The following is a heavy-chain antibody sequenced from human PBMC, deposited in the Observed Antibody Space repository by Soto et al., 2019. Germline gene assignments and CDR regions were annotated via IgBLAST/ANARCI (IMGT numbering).Heavy chain of an antibody. Sequence: GGSLRLSCAASGFTFSSYGMHWVRQAPGKGLEWVAVIWYDGSNKYYADSVKGRFTISRDNSKNTLYLQMNSLRAEDTAVYYCARDASSGWLELDYWGQGTLVTVSS. V-gene: IGHV3-33*01. CDR1: GFTFSSYG. J-gene: IGHJ4*02. CDR2: IWYDGSNK. CDR3: ARDASSGWLELDY. D-gene: IGHD6-19*01.